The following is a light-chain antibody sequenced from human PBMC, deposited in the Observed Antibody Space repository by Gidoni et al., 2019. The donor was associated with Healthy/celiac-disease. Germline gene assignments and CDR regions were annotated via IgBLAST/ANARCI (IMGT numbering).Light chain of an antibody. CDR2: AAS. Sequence: DIQMTQSPSSLSASVGDRVTITCRASQSISSYLNWYQQKPGKAPKLLIYAASSLQSGVPSRFSGSGSGTDFTLTISSLQPADFATYYCQQSYSTPFTFGQXTRLEIK. CDR3: QQSYSTPFT. CDR1: QSISSY. V-gene: IGKV1-39*01. J-gene: IGKJ5*01.